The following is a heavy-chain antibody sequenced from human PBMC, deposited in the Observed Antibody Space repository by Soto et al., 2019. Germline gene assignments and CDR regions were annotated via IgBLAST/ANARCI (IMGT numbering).Heavy chain of an antibody. CDR1: GGSISSYY. Sequence: TLSLTCTVSGGSISSYYWSWIRQPPGKGLEWIGYIYYSGSTNYNPSLKSRVTISVDTSNNQFSLKLSSVTAADTAVYYCARAAYFDFWSGYYSYYYGMDVWGQGTTVTVSS. CDR2: IYYSGST. V-gene: IGHV4-59*01. J-gene: IGHJ6*02. D-gene: IGHD3-3*01. CDR3: ARAAYFDFWSGYYSYYYGMDV.